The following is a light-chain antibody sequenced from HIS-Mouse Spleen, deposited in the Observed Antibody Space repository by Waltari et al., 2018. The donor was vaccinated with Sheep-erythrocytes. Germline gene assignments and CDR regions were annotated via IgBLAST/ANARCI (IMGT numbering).Light chain of an antibody. CDR1: SSEVGGYNY. J-gene: IGLJ3*02. CDR2: EVS. Sequence: QSALTQPPSASGSPGQSVTISCTGTSSEVGGYNYVSWYQQHPGKAHKLMIYEVSNRPPGVPVRFAGSESGNTASLTVSGLQAEDEADYYCSSYAGSNNWVFGGGTKLTVL. CDR3: SSYAGSNNWV. V-gene: IGLV2-8*01.